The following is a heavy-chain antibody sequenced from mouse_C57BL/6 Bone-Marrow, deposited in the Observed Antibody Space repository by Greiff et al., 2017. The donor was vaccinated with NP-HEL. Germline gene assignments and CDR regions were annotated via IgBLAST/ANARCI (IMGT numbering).Heavy chain of an antibody. J-gene: IGHJ3*01. Sequence: LVESGAELVRPGTSVKMSCKASGYTFTNYWIGWAKQRPGHGLEWIGDIYPGGGYTNYNEKFKGKATLTADKSSSTAYMQFSSLTSEDSAIYYCARSYYDYPSGFAYWGQGTLVTVSA. CDR1: GYTFTNYW. V-gene: IGHV1-63*01. CDR2: IYPGGGYT. CDR3: ARSYYDYPSGFAY. D-gene: IGHD2-4*01.